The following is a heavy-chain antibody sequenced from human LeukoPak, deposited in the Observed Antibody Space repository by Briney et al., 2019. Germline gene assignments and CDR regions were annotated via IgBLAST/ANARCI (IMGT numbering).Heavy chain of an antibody. D-gene: IGHD4-17*01. J-gene: IGHJ3*02. CDR3: ARAGSMTTVITGAFDI. CDR2: IYYSGST. Sequence: PETLSLTCTVPGGSISSYYWSWIRQPPRKRLEWIGHIYYSGSTNYNPSLKSRVTISVDTSKNQFSLKLSSVTAADTAVYYCARAGSMTTVITGAFDIWGQGTMVTVSS. V-gene: IGHV4-59*01. CDR1: GGSISSYY.